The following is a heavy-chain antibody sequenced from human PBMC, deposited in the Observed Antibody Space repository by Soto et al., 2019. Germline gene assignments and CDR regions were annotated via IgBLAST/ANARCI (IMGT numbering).Heavy chain of an antibody. D-gene: IGHD6-19*01. CDR2: INHSGST. Sequence: PSETLSLTCAVYGGSFSGYYWSWIRQPPGRGLEWIGEINHSGSTNYNPSLKSRVTISVDTSKNQFSLKLSSVTAADTAVYYCARGRYSSGWYRRGDWFDPWGQGTLVTVSS. V-gene: IGHV4-34*01. J-gene: IGHJ5*02. CDR1: GGSFSGYY. CDR3: ARGRYSSGWYRRGDWFDP.